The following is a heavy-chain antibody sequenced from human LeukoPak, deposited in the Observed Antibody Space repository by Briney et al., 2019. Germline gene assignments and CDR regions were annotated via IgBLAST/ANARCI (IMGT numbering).Heavy chain of an antibody. CDR3: ARDYYDSRNRYAFDI. CDR2: IYTSGST. Sequence: SETLSLTCTVSGGPISSYYWSWIRQPAGKGLEWIGRIYTSGSTNYNPSLKSRVTMSVDTSKNQFSLKLSSVTAADTAVYYCARDYYDSRNRYAFDIWGQGTMVTVSS. CDR1: GGPISSYY. V-gene: IGHV4-4*07. J-gene: IGHJ3*02. D-gene: IGHD3-22*01.